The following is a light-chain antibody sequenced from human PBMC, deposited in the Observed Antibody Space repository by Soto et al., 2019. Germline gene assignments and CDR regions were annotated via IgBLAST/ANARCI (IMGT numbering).Light chain of an antibody. J-gene: IGKJ1*01. Sequence: EIVLTHSPVALAFSPRKGATLSCRASQSISSSYLAWYQQRPGQAPRLLISDASDRATGIPDRFSGSGSGTDFTLTISRLEPEDFAVYYCQQYGSSRTFGQGTKVDIK. CDR1: QSISSSY. CDR3: QQYGSSRT. V-gene: IGKV3-20*01. CDR2: DAS.